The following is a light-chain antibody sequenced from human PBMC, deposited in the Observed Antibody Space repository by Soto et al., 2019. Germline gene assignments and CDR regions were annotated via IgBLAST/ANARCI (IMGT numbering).Light chain of an antibody. CDR2: DAS. V-gene: IGKV1-33*01. Sequence: DIQMTQSPSSLSASVGDRVTITCQASQDISNYLNWYQQKPGKAPKLLIYDASNLETGVPSRFSGRGSGTDFTFTISSLQPEDIATYYWQQYDNLHLTVGGGTKVEIK. CDR3: QQYDNLHLT. CDR1: QDISNY. J-gene: IGKJ4*01.